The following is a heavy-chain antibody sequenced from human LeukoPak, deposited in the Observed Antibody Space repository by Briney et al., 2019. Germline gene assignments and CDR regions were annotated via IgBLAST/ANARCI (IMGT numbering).Heavy chain of an antibody. Sequence: GGSLRLSCAASGFTFSSYAMSWVRQAPGKGLEWVSAISGSGGSTYYADSVKGRFTISRDNSKNTLYLQMNSLRAEDTAVYYWXKDXPXYSXGWFHPSDAFDIWGQXXMVTV. J-gene: IGHJ3*02. CDR1: GFTFSSYA. CDR2: ISGSGGST. D-gene: IGHD6-19*01. CDR3: XKDXPXYSXGWFHPSDAFDI. V-gene: IGHV3-23*01.